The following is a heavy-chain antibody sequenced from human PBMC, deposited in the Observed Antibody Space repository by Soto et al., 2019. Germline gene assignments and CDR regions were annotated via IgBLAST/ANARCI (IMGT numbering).Heavy chain of an antibody. CDR1: GYSLSRLS. Sequence: GASVKVSCKASGYSLSRLSVHWVRQAPGKGLEWMGVFDREVGEAIYAQKFQDRVTMTADTSTDTAYMDLNSLRSDDTAVYYCATDLLLHGMDIWGQGTTVTVSS. CDR3: ATDLLLHGMDI. V-gene: IGHV1-24*01. J-gene: IGHJ6*02. CDR2: FDREVGEA.